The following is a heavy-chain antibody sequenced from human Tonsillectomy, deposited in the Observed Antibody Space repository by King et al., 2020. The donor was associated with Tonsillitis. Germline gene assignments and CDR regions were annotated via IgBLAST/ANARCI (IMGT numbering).Heavy chain of an antibody. V-gene: IGHV3-9*01. CDR3: AKGRYCSGGSCPIGDY. CDR1: GFTFDDYA. J-gene: IGHJ4*02. CDR2: ISWNSVSI. Sequence: VQLVESGGGLVQPGRSLRLSCAASGFTFDDYAMHWVRQAPGKGLEWVSGISWNSVSIGYADSVKGRFTISRDNAKNSLYLQMNSLRAEDTALYYCAKGRYCSGGSCPIGDYWGQGTLVTVSS. D-gene: IGHD2-15*01.